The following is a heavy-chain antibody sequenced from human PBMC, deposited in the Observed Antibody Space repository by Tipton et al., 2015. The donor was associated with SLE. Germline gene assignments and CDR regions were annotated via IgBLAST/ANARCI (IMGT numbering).Heavy chain of an antibody. V-gene: IGHV5-51*03. CDR3: TSRPQLTGDGTVFDI. D-gene: IGHD3-9*01. J-gene: IGHJ3*02. Sequence: QSGAEVKKAGESLKISCKASGYSFTSYWIGWVRQVPGKGLEWMGIIYPGDSDTRYSPSFQGQVTISADKSITTAYMQWSSLKASDTAMYYCTSRPQLTGDGTVFDIWGQGTMVTVSS. CDR2: IYPGDSDT. CDR1: GYSFTSYW.